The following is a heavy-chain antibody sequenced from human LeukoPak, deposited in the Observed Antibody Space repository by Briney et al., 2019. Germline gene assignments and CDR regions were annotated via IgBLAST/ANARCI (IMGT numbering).Heavy chain of an antibody. CDR3: ARDADTSSHYSYLDY. J-gene: IGHJ4*02. D-gene: IGHD3-22*01. CDR2: MWSDGNRK. CDR1: GFTLSTYG. Sequence: PGGSLRHPCVASGFTLSTYGVHWVRQAPGKGLEWVAVMWSDGNRKYYAQSVKGRFTVSRDNSKNTLYLQMDSLRAEDTAVCYCARDADTSSHYSYLDYWGQGTLVTVSS. V-gene: IGHV3-33*01.